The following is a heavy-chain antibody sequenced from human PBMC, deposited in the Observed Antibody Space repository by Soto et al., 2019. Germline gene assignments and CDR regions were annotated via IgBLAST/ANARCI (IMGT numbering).Heavy chain of an antibody. V-gene: IGHV3-21*01. CDR2: ISSGPSYI. J-gene: IGHJ3*02. CDR3: ARVIVVTAIHAQAFNI. D-gene: IGHD2-21*02. Sequence: EVQLVESGGGLVTPGGSLRLSCAASGFTFATYTMNWVRQAPGKGLEWVASISSGPSYIDYADSVKGRFTISRDDAKNSLYLQINSLRSEDTALYYCARVIVVTAIHAQAFNIWGQGTMVTVSS. CDR1: GFTFATYT.